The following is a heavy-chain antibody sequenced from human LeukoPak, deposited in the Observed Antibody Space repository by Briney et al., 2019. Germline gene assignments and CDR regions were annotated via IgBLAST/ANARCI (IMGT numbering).Heavy chain of an antibody. CDR2: IYHSGST. CDR1: GYSISRGYY. J-gene: IGHJ5*02. Sequence: SETLSLTCAVSGYSISRGYYWGWIRQPPGKGLEWIGSIYHSGSTYYNPSLKSRVTISVDTSKNQFSLKLSSVTAADTAVYYCARGPGYRYSGSFSNWFDHWGQGTLVTVSS. D-gene: IGHD1-26*01. V-gene: IGHV4-38-2*01. CDR3: ARGPGYRYSGSFSNWFDH.